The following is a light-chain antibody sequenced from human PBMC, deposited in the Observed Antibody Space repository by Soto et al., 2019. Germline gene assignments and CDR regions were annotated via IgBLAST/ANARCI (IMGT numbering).Light chain of an antibody. CDR3: SSYTSSTTRV. CDR2: DVS. Sequence: QSALTQPASVSGSPGQSITISCTGTSSDVGDYNYVSWYQQHPGKAHKLMIYDVSNRPSGVSNRFSGSKSGSTASLTISGLQAEDEADYYCSSYTSSTTRVFGTGTKVTVL. J-gene: IGLJ1*01. V-gene: IGLV2-14*01. CDR1: SSDVGDYNY.